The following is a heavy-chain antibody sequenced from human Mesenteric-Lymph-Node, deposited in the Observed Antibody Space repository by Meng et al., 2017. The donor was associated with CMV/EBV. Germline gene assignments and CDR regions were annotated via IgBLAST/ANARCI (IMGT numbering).Heavy chain of an antibody. CDR3: ARDGSGIDYSPNY. V-gene: IGHV3-7*01. J-gene: IGHJ4*02. D-gene: IGHD3-10*01. CDR1: GFTFSYYW. Sequence: GESLKISCAASGFTFSYYWMSWVRQAPGKGLEWVANIKQDGSESFCVDSLKGRFTIPRDNAKNSLYLQMNSLRAEDTGVYYCARDGSGIDYSPNYWGQGTLVTVSS. CDR2: IKQDGSES.